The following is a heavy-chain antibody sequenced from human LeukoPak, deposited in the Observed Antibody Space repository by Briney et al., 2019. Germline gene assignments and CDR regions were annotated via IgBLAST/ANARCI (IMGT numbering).Heavy chain of an antibody. CDR2: INHSGST. V-gene: IGHV4-34*01. D-gene: IGHD3-10*01. Sequence: PSETLSLTCAVYGGSFSGYYWSWIRQPPGKGLEWIGEINHSGSTNYNPSLKSRVTISVDTSKNQFSLKLSSVTAADTAVYYCARRGAPMVRGVPIAYWGQGTLVTVSS. CDR3: ARRGAPMVRGVPIAY. CDR1: GGSFSGYY. J-gene: IGHJ4*02.